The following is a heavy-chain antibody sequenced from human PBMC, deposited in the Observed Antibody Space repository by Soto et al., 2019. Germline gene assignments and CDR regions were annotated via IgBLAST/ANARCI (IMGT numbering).Heavy chain of an antibody. V-gene: IGHV3-30-3*01. CDR3: ARDLGIFGEPANNWFDP. Sequence: PGGSLRLSCAASGFTFSSYAMHWVRQAPGKGLEWVAVISYDGSNKYYADSVKGRFTISRDNSKNTLYLQMNSLRAEDTAVYYCARDLGIFGEPANNWFDPWGQGTLVTVSS. J-gene: IGHJ5*02. D-gene: IGHD3-3*01. CDR1: GFTFSSYA. CDR2: ISYDGSNK.